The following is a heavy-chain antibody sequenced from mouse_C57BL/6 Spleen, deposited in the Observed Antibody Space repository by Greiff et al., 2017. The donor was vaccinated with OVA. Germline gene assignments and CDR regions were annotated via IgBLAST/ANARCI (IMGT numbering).Heavy chain of an antibody. V-gene: IGHV7-3*01. CDR3: ARWMSGFDY. CDR1: GFTFTDYY. CDR2: IRNKANGYTT. J-gene: IGHJ2*01. D-gene: IGHD1-3*01. Sequence: EVQLVESGGGLVQPGGSLSLSCAASGFTFTDYYMSWVRQPPGKALEWLGFIRNKANGYTTEYSASVKGRFTISRDNSQSILYLQMNALRAEDSATYYCARWMSGFDYWGQGTTLTVSS.